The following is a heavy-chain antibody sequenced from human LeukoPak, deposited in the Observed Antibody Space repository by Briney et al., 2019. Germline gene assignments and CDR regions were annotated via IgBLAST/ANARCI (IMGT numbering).Heavy chain of an antibody. D-gene: IGHD6-19*01. Sequence: PGGSLRLSCAASGFTFSSYAMSWVRQAPGKGLEWVPTITGSGGATYYADSVKGRFTISRDNSKNTLYLQMNSLRAEDTAVYYCAKDRAGTTSRGFDCWGQGTLVTVSS. CDR3: AKDRAGTTSRGFDC. CDR1: GFTFSSYA. CDR2: ITGSGGAT. J-gene: IGHJ4*02. V-gene: IGHV3-23*01.